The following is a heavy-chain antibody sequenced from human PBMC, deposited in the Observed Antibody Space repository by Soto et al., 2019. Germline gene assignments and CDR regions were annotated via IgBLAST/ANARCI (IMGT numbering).Heavy chain of an antibody. CDR2: IIPIFGTV. J-gene: IGHJ6*02. Sequence: QVQLLQSGAEVKKPGSSVRVSCEASGGTFRTYAISWVRQAPGQGLEWMGEIIPIFGTVNYAQKFQGRVTITADESTTTVYIDLRSLRSEDTAVYYCAKGAVAGTPTSYYYYGMDVWGQGNTVTVSS. D-gene: IGHD6-19*01. CDR3: AKGAVAGTPTSYYYYGMDV. CDR1: GGTFRTYA. V-gene: IGHV1-69*12.